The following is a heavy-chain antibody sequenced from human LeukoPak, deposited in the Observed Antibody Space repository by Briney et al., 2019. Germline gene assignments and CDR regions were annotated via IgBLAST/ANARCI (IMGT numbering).Heavy chain of an antibody. V-gene: IGHV5-51*01. Sequence: ESLDISCKGSGYSFTSYWIGWVLQMPGKGLEWMGIIYPGDSDTRYSPSFQGQVTISADKSISTAYLQWSSLKASDTAMYYCARATAMVRGVAIPRWFDPWDRAPLAPSPQ. CDR1: GYSFTSYW. D-gene: IGHD3-10*01. J-gene: IGHJ5*02. CDR3: ARATAMVRGVAIPRWFDP. CDR2: IYPGDSDT.